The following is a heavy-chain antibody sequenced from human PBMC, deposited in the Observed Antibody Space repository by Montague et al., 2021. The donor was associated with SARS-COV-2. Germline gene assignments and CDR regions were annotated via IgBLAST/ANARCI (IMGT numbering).Heavy chain of an antibody. Sequence: SETLSHTCAVSGGSISSSNWWSWVRQPPGKGLEWIGEIYHSGSTNYNPSLKSRVTISVDKSKSQFSLKLSSVTAADTAVYYCAREGLVVRGWFDPWGQGTLVTVSS. CDR3: AREGLVVRGWFDP. D-gene: IGHD2-15*01. CDR2: IYHSGST. J-gene: IGHJ5*02. V-gene: IGHV4-4*02. CDR1: GGSISSSNW.